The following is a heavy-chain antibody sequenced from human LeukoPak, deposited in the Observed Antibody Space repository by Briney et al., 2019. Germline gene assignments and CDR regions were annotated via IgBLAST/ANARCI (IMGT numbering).Heavy chain of an antibody. J-gene: IGHJ4*02. D-gene: IGHD3-16*02. Sequence: PGGSLRLSCADSGFTFSSYEMNWVRQAPGKGLEWVSYISSSGDTIYYADSVKGRFTISRDNAKNSLYLQMDSLRAEDTGLYYCARGRWLTFGGVIVPFDYWGQGTRVTVPS. CDR1: GFTFSSYE. CDR3: ARGRWLTFGGVIVPFDY. CDR2: ISSSGDTI. V-gene: IGHV3-48*03.